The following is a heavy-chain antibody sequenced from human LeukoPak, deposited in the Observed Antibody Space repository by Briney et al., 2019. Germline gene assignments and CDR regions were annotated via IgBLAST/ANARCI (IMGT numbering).Heavy chain of an antibody. CDR2: ISSSGSTI. D-gene: IGHD6-13*01. Sequence: GGSLRLSCAASGFTFSDYYMSWIRQAPGKGLEWVSYISSSGSTIYYADSVKGRFTISRDNAKNSLYLQMNSLRAEDTAVYYCARVDRIAAAGTGRYYYYYGMDVWGQGTTVTVSS. CDR1: GFTFSDYY. J-gene: IGHJ6*02. V-gene: IGHV3-11*04. CDR3: ARVDRIAAAGTGRYYYYYGMDV.